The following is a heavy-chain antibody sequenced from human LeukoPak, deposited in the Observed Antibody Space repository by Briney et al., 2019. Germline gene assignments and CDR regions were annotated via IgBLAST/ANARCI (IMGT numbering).Heavy chain of an antibody. V-gene: IGHV3-33*01. D-gene: IGHD2-15*01. J-gene: IGHJ4*02. CDR3: ARAPPYCSGGACYFDY. CDR2: IWYDGNNK. Sequence: GGSLRLSCAASGFSFSTYGMHWVRQAPGKGLEWVAVIWYDGNNKYYAASVKGRFTISRDNSKNTLFLQMNSLRAEDSAVYYCARAPPYCSGGACYFDYWGQGTLVTVSS. CDR1: GFSFSTYG.